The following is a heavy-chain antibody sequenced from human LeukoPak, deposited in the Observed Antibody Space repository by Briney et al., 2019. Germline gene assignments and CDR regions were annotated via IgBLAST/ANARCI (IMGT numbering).Heavy chain of an antibody. D-gene: IGHD4-11*01. Sequence: GASVKVSCKASGYTFTSYAMHWVRQAPGQRLEWMGWINAGNGNTKYSQKFQGRVTITRDTSASTAYMELSSLRSEDTAVYYCATSPRQTTVIRGGVYYWGQGTLVTVSS. CDR3: ATSPRQTTVIRGGVYY. CDR1: GYTFTSYA. V-gene: IGHV1-3*01. CDR2: INAGNGNT. J-gene: IGHJ4*02.